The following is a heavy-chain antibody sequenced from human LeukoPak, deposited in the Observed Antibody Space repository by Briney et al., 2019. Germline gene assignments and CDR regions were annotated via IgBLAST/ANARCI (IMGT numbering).Heavy chain of an antibody. CDR1: GYTFTSYY. D-gene: IGHD3-10*01. J-gene: IGHJ6*03. CDR2: INPSGGST. CDR3: ARQPTMVRGAYYMDV. Sequence: ASVKVSCKASGYTFTSYYMHWVRQAPGQGLEWMGIINPSGGSTSYAQKFQGRVTMTRDMSTSTVYMELSSLRSEDTAVCYCARQPTMVRGAYYMDVWGKGTTVTVSS. V-gene: IGHV1-46*01.